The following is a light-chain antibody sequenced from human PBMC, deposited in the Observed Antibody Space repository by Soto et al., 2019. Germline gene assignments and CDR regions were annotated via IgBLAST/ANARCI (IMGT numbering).Light chain of an antibody. V-gene: IGLV2-23*01. J-gene: IGLJ1*01. CDR2: EGS. CDR1: SSDVGSYNC. CDR3: CSYAGSGTNV. Sequence: QSALTQPASVSGSPGQSITISCTGTSSDVGSYNCVSWYQQHPGKAPKLMIYEGSKRPSGVSNRFSGSKSGNTASLTISGLQAEDEADYYCCSYAGSGTNVFGTGTKVTVL.